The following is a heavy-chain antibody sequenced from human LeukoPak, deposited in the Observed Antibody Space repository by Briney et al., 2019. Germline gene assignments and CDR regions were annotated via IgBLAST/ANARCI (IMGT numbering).Heavy chain of an antibody. CDR2: ISGSGGST. Sequence: GGSLRLSCAASGFTFSSYAMSWVRQAPGKGLEWVSAISGSGGSTYYADSVKGRFTISRDNSKNTLYLQMNSLRAEDTAVYYCAKTFYGDYGEGGYYFDYWGQGTLVTVSS. J-gene: IGHJ4*02. CDR3: AKTFYGDYGEGGYYFDY. CDR1: GFTFSSYA. D-gene: IGHD4-17*01. V-gene: IGHV3-23*01.